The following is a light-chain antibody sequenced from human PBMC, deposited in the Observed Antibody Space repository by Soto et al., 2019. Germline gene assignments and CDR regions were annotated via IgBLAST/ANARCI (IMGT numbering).Light chain of an antibody. CDR2: EVS. CDR1: ISDVGTYNY. V-gene: IGLV2-14*01. CDR3: SSYTTSSTLV. J-gene: IGLJ2*01. Sequence: QPVLTQPASVSGSPGQSISISCTGTISDVGTYNYVSWYQQHPGKAPKLMIYEVSHRPSGVSNRFSGSKSGNTASLTISGLQAEDEADYYCSSYTTSSTLVFGGGTKLTVL.